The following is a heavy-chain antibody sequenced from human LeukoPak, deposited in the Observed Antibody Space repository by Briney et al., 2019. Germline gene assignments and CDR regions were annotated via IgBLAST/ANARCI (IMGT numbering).Heavy chain of an antibody. V-gene: IGHV3-30*04. CDR2: ISYDGSNK. J-gene: IGHJ4*02. CDR3: ARVYKVRSSSPVNRGPVDY. CDR1: GFTFSSYA. Sequence: GGSLRLSCAASGFTFSSYAMHWVRQAPGKGLEWVAVISYDGSNKYYADSVKGRFTISRDNSRNTLYLQMNSLRAEDTAVYYCARVYKVRSSSPVNRGPVDYWGQGTLVTVSS. D-gene: IGHD6-6*01.